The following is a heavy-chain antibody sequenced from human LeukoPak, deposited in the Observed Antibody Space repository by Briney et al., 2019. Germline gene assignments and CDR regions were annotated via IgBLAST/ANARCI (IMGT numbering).Heavy chain of an antibody. CDR2: IYHSGNT. J-gene: IGHJ4*02. V-gene: IGHV4-38-2*02. CDR3: ARKSSSWPYYYFDY. D-gene: IGHD6-13*01. CDR1: DYSISSGYY. Sequence: SETLSLTCTVSDYSISSGYYWGWIRQPPGKGLEWITSIYHSGNTFYNPSLRSRVTISVDTSKNQFSLRLSSVTAADMAVYYCARKSSSWPYYYFDYWGQGTLVTVSS.